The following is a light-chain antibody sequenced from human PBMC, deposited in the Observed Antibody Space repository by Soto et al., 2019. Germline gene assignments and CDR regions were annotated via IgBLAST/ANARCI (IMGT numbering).Light chain of an antibody. CDR1: QSISSW. CDR2: KAS. V-gene: IGKV1-5*03. CDR3: QQYNSYST. J-gene: IGKJ2*01. Sequence: DIQMTQSPSTLSASVGDRVTITCRASQSISSWLAWYQQKPGKAPNLLIYKASSLQSGVPSRFSGSGSGTAFTLTISSLRPDDLATYYCQQYNSYSTFGQGTKLEI.